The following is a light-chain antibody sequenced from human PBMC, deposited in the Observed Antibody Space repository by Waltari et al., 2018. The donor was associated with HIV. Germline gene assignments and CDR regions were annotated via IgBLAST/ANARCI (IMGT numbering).Light chain of an antibody. J-gene: IGKJ1*01. CDR2: AVS. CDR3: QQYTLRRT. CDR1: QSLSDN. Sequence: EIVMTQSPATLSVSPGERVTLSCRASQSLSDNLAWYQQRPGQAPRLLIYAVSTRFSGVADRFSGSGSGTEFNLTSTSLQPEDVGSYCCQQYTLRRTFGQGTKVEI. V-gene: IGKV3-15*01.